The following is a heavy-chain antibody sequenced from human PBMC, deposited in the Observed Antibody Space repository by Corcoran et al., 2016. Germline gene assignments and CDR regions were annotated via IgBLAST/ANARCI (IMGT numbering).Heavy chain of an antibody. J-gene: IGHJ6*02. CDR2: ISYDGSNK. Sequence: QVQLVESGGGVVQPGRSLRLSCAASGFTFSSYGMHWVRQAPGKGLEWVAVISYDGSNKYYADSVKGRFTISRDNSKNTLYLQMNRLRAEDTAVYYCAKVLGSAVAGLEYYYYYGMDVWGQGTTVTVSS. CDR3: AKVLGSAVAGLEYYYYYGMDV. CDR1: GFTFSSYG. V-gene: IGHV3-30*18. D-gene: IGHD6-19*01.